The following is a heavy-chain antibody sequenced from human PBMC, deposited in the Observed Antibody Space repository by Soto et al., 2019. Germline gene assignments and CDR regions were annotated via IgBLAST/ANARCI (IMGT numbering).Heavy chain of an antibody. Sequence: QSQTLSLTCAISGDSVSSNSAAWNWIRQSPSRGLEWLGRTYYRSKWYNDYAVSVKSRITINPDTSKNQFSLQLNSVTTEDTAVYYCARSKKGARSDSSGIDYWGQGTLVTVSS. CDR3: ARSKKGARSDSSGIDY. V-gene: IGHV6-1*01. J-gene: IGHJ4*02. CDR1: GDSVSSNSAA. CDR2: TYYRSKWYN. D-gene: IGHD6-19*01.